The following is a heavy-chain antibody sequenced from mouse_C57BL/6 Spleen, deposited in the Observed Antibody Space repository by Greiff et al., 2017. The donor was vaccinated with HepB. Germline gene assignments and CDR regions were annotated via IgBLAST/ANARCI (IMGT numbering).Heavy chain of an antibody. Sequence: EVKVVESEGGLVQPGSSMKLSCTASGFTFSDYYMAWVRQVPEKGLEWVANINYDGSSTYYLDSLKSRFIISIDNAKNILYLQMSSLKSEDTATYYCARDRWLLRGGLDYWGQGTTLTVSS. D-gene: IGHD2-3*01. CDR3: ARDRWLLRGGLDY. CDR2: INYDGSST. CDR1: GFTFSDYY. V-gene: IGHV5-16*01. J-gene: IGHJ2*01.